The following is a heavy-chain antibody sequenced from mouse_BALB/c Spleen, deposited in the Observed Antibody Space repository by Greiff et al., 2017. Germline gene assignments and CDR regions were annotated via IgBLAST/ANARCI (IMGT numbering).Heavy chain of an antibody. CDR3: ARSPRLLTFYYFDY. V-gene: IGHV3-8*02. CDR2: ISYSGST. D-gene: IGHD1-1*01. Sequence: EVKLMESGPSLVKPSQTLSLTCSVTGDSITSGYWNWIRKFPGNKLEYMGYISYSGSTYYNPSLKSRISITRDTSKNQYYLQLNSVTTEDTATYYCARSPRLLTFYYFDYWGQGTTRTVSS. CDR1: GDSITSGY. J-gene: IGHJ2*01.